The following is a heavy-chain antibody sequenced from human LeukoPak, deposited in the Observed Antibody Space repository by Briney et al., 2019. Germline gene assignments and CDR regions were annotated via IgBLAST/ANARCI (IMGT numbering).Heavy chain of an antibody. CDR1: GFTFDDYA. CDR2: ISWNSGSI. J-gene: IGHJ5*02. CDR3: ARDREYCSSTSCSNWFDP. D-gene: IGHD2-2*01. V-gene: IGHV3-9*01. Sequence: PGRSLRLSCAASGFTFDDYAMHWVRQAPGKGLEWVSGISWNSGSIGYADSVKGRFTISRDNAKNSLYLQMNSLRAEDTAVYYCARDREYCSSTSCSNWFDPWGQGTLVTVSS.